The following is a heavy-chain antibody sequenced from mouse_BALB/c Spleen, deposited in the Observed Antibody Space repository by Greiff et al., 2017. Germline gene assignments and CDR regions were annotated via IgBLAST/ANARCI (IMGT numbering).Heavy chain of an antibody. D-gene: IGHD2-2*01. CDR1: GFTFSNYA. CDR2: ISSGGST. V-gene: IGHV5-6-5*01. J-gene: IGHJ1*01. CDR3: AREAYGYDEYFDV. Sequence: EVQGVESGGGLVKPGGSLKLSCAASGFTFSNYAMSWVRQTPEKRLEWVASISSGGSTYYPDSVKGRFTISRDNARNILYLQMSSLRSEDTAMYYCAREAYGYDEYFDVWGAGTTVTVSS.